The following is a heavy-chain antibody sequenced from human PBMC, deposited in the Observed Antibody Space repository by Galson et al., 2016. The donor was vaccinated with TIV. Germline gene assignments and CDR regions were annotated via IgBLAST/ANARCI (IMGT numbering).Heavy chain of an antibody. CDR3: AKNPHSIPLYDMDA. V-gene: IGHV3-23*01. CDR2: ITGSGTTT. Sequence: SLRLSCAASGFKFSNYAMNWVRQAPGKGLEWVSSITGSGTTTHYADSLKGRFTIPRDNSKSTLYLQIRGLRAEDSAIYYCAKNPHSIPLYDMDAWGQGTTVTVSS. J-gene: IGHJ6*03. D-gene: IGHD3-3*02. CDR1: GFKFSNYA.